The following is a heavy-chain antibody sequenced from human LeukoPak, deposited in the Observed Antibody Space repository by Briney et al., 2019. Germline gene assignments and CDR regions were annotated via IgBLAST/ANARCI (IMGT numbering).Heavy chain of an antibody. CDR3: ARGARYFDWLSP. Sequence: SETLSLTCAVYGGSFSGYYWSWIRQPPGKGLEWIGEINHSGSTNYNPSLKSRVTISVDTSKNQFSLKLSSVTAADTAVYYCARGARYFDWLSPWGQGTLATVSS. J-gene: IGHJ5*02. CDR1: GGSFSGYY. D-gene: IGHD3-9*01. CDR2: INHSGST. V-gene: IGHV4-34*01.